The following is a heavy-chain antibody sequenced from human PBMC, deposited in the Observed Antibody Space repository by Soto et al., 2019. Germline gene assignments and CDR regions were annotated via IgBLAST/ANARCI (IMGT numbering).Heavy chain of an antibody. CDR3: AKDLSILGWFDP. J-gene: IGHJ5*02. Sequence: EVQLLESGGGLVQPGGSLRLSCAASGFTFSSYAMSWVRQAPGKGLEWVSAISGSGGSTYYADSVKGRFTISRDNSKNTLYLQMNSLRAEDPAVYYCAKDLSILGWFDPWGQGTLVTVSS. D-gene: IGHD2-21*01. CDR1: GFTFSSYA. CDR2: ISGSGGST. V-gene: IGHV3-23*01.